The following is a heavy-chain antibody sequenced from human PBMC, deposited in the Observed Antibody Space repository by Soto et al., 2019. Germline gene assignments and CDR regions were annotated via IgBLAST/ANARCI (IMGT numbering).Heavy chain of an antibody. J-gene: IGHJ6*02. CDR2: IIPIFGTA. CDR1: GGTFSSYA. V-gene: IGHV1-69*01. CDR3: ARANIPLVRGVIIDYYYYGMDV. Sequence: QVQLVQSGAEVKKPGSSVKVSCKASGGTFSSYAISWVRQAPGQGLEWMGGIIPIFGTANYAQKFQGRVTITADESTSTAYMELSSQRSEDTAVYYCARANIPLVRGVIIDYYYYGMDVWGQGTTVTVSS. D-gene: IGHD3-10*01.